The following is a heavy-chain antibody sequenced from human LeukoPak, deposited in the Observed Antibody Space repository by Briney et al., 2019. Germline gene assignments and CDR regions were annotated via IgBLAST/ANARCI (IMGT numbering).Heavy chain of an antibody. CDR3: VKDQHCSTISCAPRTGSDP. CDR1: GFTFSNYA. D-gene: IGHD2-2*01. CDR2: IISTGGST. J-gene: IGHJ5*02. Sequence: GGALRLSCSASGFTFSNYAMHWVRQAPGKGLEFVSGIISTGGSTNYPDSVKDRFSISRDNSKNTLYLQMTSLRADDTAVYYCVKDQHCSTISCAPRTGSDPWGQGTSVTV. V-gene: IGHV3-64D*06.